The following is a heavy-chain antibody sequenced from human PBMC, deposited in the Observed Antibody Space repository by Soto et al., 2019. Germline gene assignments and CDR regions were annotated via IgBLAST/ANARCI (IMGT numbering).Heavy chain of an antibody. Sequence: GGSLRLSCSAPGFTFSSYAMPWVRQAPGKALEYVSATSSNGGSTYYAASVKGRFTISRDNSTNTLYLHMSSLRAQDTAVYYCGKEAAPIRMGYYFDYWGQGTLVTVSS. CDR3: GKEAAPIRMGYYFDY. V-gene: IGHV3-64D*06. CDR1: GFTFSSYA. J-gene: IGHJ4*02. D-gene: IGHD2-8*01. CDR2: TSSNGGST.